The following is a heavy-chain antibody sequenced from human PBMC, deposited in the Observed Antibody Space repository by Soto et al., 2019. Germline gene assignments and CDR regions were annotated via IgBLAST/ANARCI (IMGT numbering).Heavy chain of an antibody. Sequence: QVQLQQWGAGLLKPSETLSLTCAVYGGSFSGYYWSWIRQPPGKGLEWIGEINHSGSTNYNPSLKSRVTISVDTPKGQFALKLSSVTAADTAVYYCARVFVLRYFDWLQRKETYYYYGMDVWGQGTTVTVSS. CDR2: INHSGST. V-gene: IGHV4-34*01. J-gene: IGHJ6*02. CDR1: GGSFSGYY. D-gene: IGHD3-9*01. CDR3: ARVFVLRYFDWLQRKETYYYYGMDV.